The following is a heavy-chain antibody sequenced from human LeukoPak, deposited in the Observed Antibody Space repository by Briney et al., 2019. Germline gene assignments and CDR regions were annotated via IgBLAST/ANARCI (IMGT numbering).Heavy chain of an antibody. CDR2: ITGTGGK. V-gene: IGHV3-23*01. D-gene: IGHD2-15*01. Sequence: GGSLRLSCAVSGFTLTNHGVSWVRQAPGKGLEWVSIITGTGGKYYGDSVKGRFVLSRDNSKNTVYMQMSSLRAEDTATYYCAKDYCRDGNCPFPFLDSWGQGTQVTASS. J-gene: IGHJ4*02. CDR3: AKDYCRDGNCPFPFLDS. CDR1: GFTLTNHG.